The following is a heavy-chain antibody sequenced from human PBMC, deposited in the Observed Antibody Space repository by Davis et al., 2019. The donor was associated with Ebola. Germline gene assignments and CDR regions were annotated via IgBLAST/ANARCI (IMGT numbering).Heavy chain of an antibody. CDR2: INHSGST. CDR3: ARSRGGLGYYYGMDV. J-gene: IGHJ6*02. Sequence: PSETLSLTCAVYGGSFSGYYWSWIRQPPGKGLEWIGEINHSGSTNYHPSLKSRVTISVDTSKNQFSLKLSSVTAADTAVYYCARSRGGLGYYYGMDVWGQGTTVTVSS. CDR1: GGSFSGYY. D-gene: IGHD2-15*01. V-gene: IGHV4-34*01.